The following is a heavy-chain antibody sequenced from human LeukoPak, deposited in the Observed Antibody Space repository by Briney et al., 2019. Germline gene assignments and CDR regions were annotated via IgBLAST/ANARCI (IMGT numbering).Heavy chain of an antibody. Sequence: SETLSLTCTVSGGSISSSSYYWGWIRQPPGKGLEWIGSIYYSGSTYYNPSLKSRVTISVDTSKNQFSLKLSSVTAADTAVYYCARTQYSSSWYSNYYYYYYMDVWGKGTTVTVSS. CDR1: GGSISSSSYY. CDR2: IYYSGST. D-gene: IGHD6-13*01. J-gene: IGHJ6*03. CDR3: ARTQYSSSWYSNYYYYYYMDV. V-gene: IGHV4-39*07.